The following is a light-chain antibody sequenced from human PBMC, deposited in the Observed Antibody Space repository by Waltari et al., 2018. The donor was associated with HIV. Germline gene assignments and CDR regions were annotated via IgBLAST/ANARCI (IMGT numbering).Light chain of an antibody. CDR1: SSNIGSHT. CDR2: SNN. CDR3: AAWDDSLNGHWV. V-gene: IGLV1-44*01. Sequence: QSVLTQPPSASGTPGQRVTISCSGSSSNIGSHTVTWYQQLPGTAPKLLIYSNNQRPSGVPDRFSGSKSGTSASLAISGLQSEDEADYYCAAWDDSLNGHWVFGGGTKLTVL. J-gene: IGLJ3*02.